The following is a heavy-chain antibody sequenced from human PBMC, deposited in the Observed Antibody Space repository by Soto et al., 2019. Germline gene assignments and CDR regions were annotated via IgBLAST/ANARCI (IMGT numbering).Heavy chain of an antibody. CDR2: IYSSGST. CDR3: ARAEWFIYAFGS. J-gene: IGHJ5*01. V-gene: IGHV4-31*03. CDR1: DGSISSGGYF. Sequence: HVQLQESGPGLVKPSQTLSLTCTVSDGSISSGGYFWNWIRQHPGEGLEWIGYIYSSGSTYYNPSLNSRVAILVETSKNPFSLELSSVTAAETAVYYWARAEWFIYAFGSWGQGTLVTVPS. D-gene: IGHD3-3*01.